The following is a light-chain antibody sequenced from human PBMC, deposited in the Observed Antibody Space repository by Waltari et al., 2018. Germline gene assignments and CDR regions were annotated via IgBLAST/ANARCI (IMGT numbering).Light chain of an antibody. Sequence: DIVMTQSPDPLTVSLGERATIICKSSQSISDSSNNKDYLAWYQQKPGQPPKLLIYWAFTRGSGVPDRFSGSGSETDFTLTITSLQAEDVAVYYCQQYLRFPLTFGGGTKVEI. CDR1: QSISDSSNNKDY. CDR2: WAF. V-gene: IGKV4-1*01. J-gene: IGKJ4*01. CDR3: QQYLRFPLT.